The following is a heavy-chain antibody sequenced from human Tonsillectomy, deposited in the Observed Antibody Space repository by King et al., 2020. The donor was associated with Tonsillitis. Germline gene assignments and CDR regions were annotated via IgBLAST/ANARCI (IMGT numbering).Heavy chain of an antibody. Sequence: ARGLSGAASGFAVGGCAMHWGRQAPGKGLEWVSGISWHSGSIGYADSVKGRFTISRDNAKNSLYLQMNRLRAEDTALYYCAKDMTMVRGVMIIREMNGMDVWGQGTTVTVSS. CDR2: ISWHSGSI. CDR1: GFAVGGCA. CDR3: AKDMTMVRGVMIIREMNGMDV. J-gene: IGHJ6*02. D-gene: IGHD3-10*01. V-gene: IGHV3-9*01.